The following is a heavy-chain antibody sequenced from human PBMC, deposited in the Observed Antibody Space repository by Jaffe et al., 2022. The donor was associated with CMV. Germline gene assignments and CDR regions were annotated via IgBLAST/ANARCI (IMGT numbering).Heavy chain of an antibody. V-gene: IGHV4-59*01. CDR1: GGSIHSYW. Sequence: QVHLQESGPGLVKPSETLSLTCTVSGGSIHSYWWTWIRQTPGKGLEWIGYIYYNGDTDYNPSFKSRVAISLDTSKNQFSLKLNSVTAADTAVYYCGRMTYYGSGNYYPLLDYWGQGILVTVSS. J-gene: IGHJ4*02. CDR2: IYYNGDT. CDR3: GRMTYYGSGNYYPLLDY. D-gene: IGHD3-10*01.